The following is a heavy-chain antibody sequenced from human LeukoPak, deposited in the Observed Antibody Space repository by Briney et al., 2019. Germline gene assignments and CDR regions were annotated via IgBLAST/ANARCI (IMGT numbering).Heavy chain of an antibody. Sequence: GGSLRLSCAASGFTFSSYAVSWVRQAPGKGLEWVSAISGSGGSTYYADSVKGRFTISRDNSKNTLYLQMNSLRAEDTAVYYCAKTEDYYDSSGYYYDPIGYWGQGTLVTVSS. CDR2: ISGSGGST. CDR1: GFTFSSYA. V-gene: IGHV3-23*01. CDR3: AKTEDYYDSSGYYYDPIGY. D-gene: IGHD3-22*01. J-gene: IGHJ4*02.